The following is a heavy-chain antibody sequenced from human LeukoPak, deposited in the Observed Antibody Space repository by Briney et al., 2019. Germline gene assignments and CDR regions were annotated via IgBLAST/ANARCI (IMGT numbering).Heavy chain of an antibody. CDR1: GFTFSSFG. V-gene: IGHV3-33*03. J-gene: IGHJ4*02. Sequence: PGGSLRLSCEASGFTFSSFGMHWVRQAPGKGLQWVAVIWYDGTKRYYTDSVKGRFTISRDNAKNTLYLQMNSLRAEDTAVYYCAMGPYYYDSSGYYYWGQGTLVTVSS. CDR2: IWYDGTKR. CDR3: AMGPYYYDSSGYYY. D-gene: IGHD3-22*01.